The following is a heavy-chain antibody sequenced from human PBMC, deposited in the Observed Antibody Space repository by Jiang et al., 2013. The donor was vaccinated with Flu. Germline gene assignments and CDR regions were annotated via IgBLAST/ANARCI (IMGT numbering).Heavy chain of an antibody. CDR2: IIPIFGTA. CDR3: ARDRGFLPAEIVVVVAATDAFDI. V-gene: IGHV1-69*06. D-gene: IGHD2-15*01. CDR1: GGTFSSYA. J-gene: IGHJ3*02. Sequence: VKVSCKASGGTFSSYAISWVRQAPGQGLEWMGGIIPIFGTANYAQKFQGRVTITADKSTSTAYMELSSLRSEDTAVYYCARDRGFLPAEIVVVVAATDAFDIWGQGTMVTVSS.